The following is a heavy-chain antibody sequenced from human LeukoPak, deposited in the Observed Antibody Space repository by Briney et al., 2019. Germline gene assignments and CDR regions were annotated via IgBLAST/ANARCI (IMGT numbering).Heavy chain of an antibody. D-gene: IGHD2-2*02. Sequence: PSETLSLTCVVYGGSFSGYYWSWLRQPPGKGLEWIGEIDHSGTTNYNPSLKSRVTMSVDTSKNQFSLMVSSVTAADTAVYYCATGRNGVVPAPILGVGPWYNYHYMDVWGKGTTVTVSS. CDR1: GGSFSGYY. V-gene: IGHV4-34*01. CDR2: IDHSGTT. CDR3: ATGRNGVVPAPILGVGPWYNYHYMDV. J-gene: IGHJ6*03.